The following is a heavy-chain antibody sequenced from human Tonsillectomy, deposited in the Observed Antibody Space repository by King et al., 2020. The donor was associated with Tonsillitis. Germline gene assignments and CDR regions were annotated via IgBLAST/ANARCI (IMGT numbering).Heavy chain of an antibody. CDR1: GFTFSNYG. D-gene: IGHD3-3*01. CDR2: ISFDGKHK. CDR3: AKGTDAFDFWSGYDY. Sequence: VQLVESGGSVVQPGRSLRLSCAASGFTFSNYGVHWVRQAPGKGLEWVAVISFDGKHKFYADSVKGQFTVSRDISNSTLYLQMNSLRAKDTAVYYCAKGTDAFDFWSGYDYWGQGTLVIVSS. V-gene: IGHV3-30*18. J-gene: IGHJ4*02.